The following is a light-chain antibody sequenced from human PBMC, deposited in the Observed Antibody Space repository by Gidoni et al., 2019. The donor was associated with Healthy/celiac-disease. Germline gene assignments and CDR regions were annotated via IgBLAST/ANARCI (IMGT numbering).Light chain of an antibody. CDR3: QQYDNLPLT. CDR1: QDISNY. CDR2: AAS. V-gene: IGKV1-33*01. J-gene: IGKJ4*01. Sequence: DIKRTQSPSSLSASVGDRVTITCQASQDISNYLYWYQQKPGKAPKLLIYAASNLETGVPSRFSGSGSGTDFTFTISSLQPEDIATYYCQQYDNLPLTFXGXTKVEIK.